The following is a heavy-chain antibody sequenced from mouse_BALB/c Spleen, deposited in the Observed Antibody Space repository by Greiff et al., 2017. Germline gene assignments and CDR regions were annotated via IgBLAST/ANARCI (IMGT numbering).Heavy chain of an antibody. J-gene: IGHJ2*01. V-gene: IGHV1-54*01. CDR1: GYAFTNYL. Sequence: QVQLQQSGAELVRPGTSVKVSCKASGYAFTNYLIEWVKQRPGQGLEWIGVINPGSGGTNYNEKFKGKATLTADKSSSTAYMQLSSPTSDDSAVYFCARGGNYFDYWGQGTTLTVSS. CDR2: INPGSGGT. CDR3: ARGGNYFDY.